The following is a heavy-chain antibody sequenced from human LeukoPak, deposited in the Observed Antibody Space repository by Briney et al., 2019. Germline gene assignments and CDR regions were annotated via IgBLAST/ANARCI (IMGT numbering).Heavy chain of an antibody. V-gene: IGHV1-46*01. CDR1: GYTFTSYY. J-gene: IGHJ4*02. CDR2: INPSGGST. CDR3: ARRDTAMVSIDY. D-gene: IGHD5-18*01. Sequence: GASVKVSCTAFGYTFTSYYMHWVRQAPGQGLEWMGIINPSGGSTSYAQKFQGRVTMTRDTSTSTVYMELSSLRSEDTAVYYCARRDTAMVSIDYWGQGTLVTVSS.